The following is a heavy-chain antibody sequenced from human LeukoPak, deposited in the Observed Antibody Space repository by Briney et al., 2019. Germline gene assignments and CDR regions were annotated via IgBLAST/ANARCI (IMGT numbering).Heavy chain of an antibody. J-gene: IGHJ5*02. Sequence: PSETLSLTCAVYGGSFSGYYWSWIRQPPGKGLEWIGEINHSGSTNYNPSLKSRVTMSVDTSKNQFSLKLSSVTAADTAVYYCARGLGYCSSTSCGNWFDPWGQGTLVTVSS. CDR1: GGSFSGYY. CDR3: ARGLGYCSSTSCGNWFDP. V-gene: IGHV4-34*01. CDR2: INHSGST. D-gene: IGHD2-2*01.